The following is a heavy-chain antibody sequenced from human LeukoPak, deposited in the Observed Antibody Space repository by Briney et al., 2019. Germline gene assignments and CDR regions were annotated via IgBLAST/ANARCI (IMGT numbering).Heavy chain of an antibody. J-gene: IGHJ4*02. D-gene: IGHD2-2*01. Sequence: GGSLRLSCAASGFTFSSYWMSWVRQAPGKGLEWVAHIKYDGSEQHYGDSVKGRFTISRDNAKNSLYLQMNGLSAEDTALYYCAKDEVEPRCGPLVWGEGALVTVSS. CDR3: AKDEVEPRCGPLV. V-gene: IGHV3-7*01. CDR2: IKYDGSEQ. CDR1: GFTFSSYW.